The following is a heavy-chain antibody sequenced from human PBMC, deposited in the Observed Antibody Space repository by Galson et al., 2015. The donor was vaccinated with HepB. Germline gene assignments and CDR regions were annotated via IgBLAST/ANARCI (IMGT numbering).Heavy chain of an antibody. CDR3: VTTYYDILTGPIDFQN. CDR2: SRNKARSYTT. V-gene: IGHV3-72*01. Sequence: SLRLSCAGSGFTFRDHYMEWVRQAPGKGLEWVGRSRNKARSYTTAYAASVRGRFTISRDDSKNSLYLQMNRLKPEGTAVDYCVTTYYDILTGPIDFQNWGQGTLVTVSS. J-gene: IGHJ1*01. D-gene: IGHD3-9*01. CDR1: GFTFRDHY.